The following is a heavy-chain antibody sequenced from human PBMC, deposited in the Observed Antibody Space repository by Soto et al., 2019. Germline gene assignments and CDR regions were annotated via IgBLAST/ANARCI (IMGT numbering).Heavy chain of an antibody. D-gene: IGHD4-17*01. CDR3: ARVTRIGHYYYYYMEV. CDR1: GYTFISYG. Sequence: ASVKVSCKASGYTFISYGISWVRQAPGQGLEWMGWISAYNGNTNYAQKLQGRVTMTTDTSTSAAYMELRSLRSDDTAVYYCARVTRIGHYYYYYMEVWGKGTTVTVPS. V-gene: IGHV1-18*01. J-gene: IGHJ6*03. CDR2: ISAYNGNT.